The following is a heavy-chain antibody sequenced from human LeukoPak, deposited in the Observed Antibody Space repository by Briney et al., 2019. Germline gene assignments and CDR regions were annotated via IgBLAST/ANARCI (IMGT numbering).Heavy chain of an antibody. CDR1: GFTFSSHE. CDR2: ISSSGSTI. J-gene: IGHJ4*02. Sequence: PGGSLRLSCAASGFTFSSHEMNWVRQAPGKGLEWVSYISSSGSTIYYADSVKGRFTISRDNAKNSLYLQMNSLRAEDTALYYCARDGGDCSGDSCYVDYWGQGTLVTVSS. CDR3: ARDGGDCSGDSCYVDY. D-gene: IGHD2-15*01. V-gene: IGHV3-48*03.